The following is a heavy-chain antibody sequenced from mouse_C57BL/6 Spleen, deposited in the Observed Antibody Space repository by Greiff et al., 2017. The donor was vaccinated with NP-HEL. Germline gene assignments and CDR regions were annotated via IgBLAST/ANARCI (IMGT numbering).Heavy chain of an antibody. D-gene: IGHD1-1*01. V-gene: IGHV1-50*01. Sequence: VQLQQPGAELVKPGASVKLSCKASGYTFTSYWMQWVKQRPGQGLEWIGEIDPSDSYTNYNQKFKGKATLTVDTSSSTAYMQLSSLTSEASAVYYCARRVTTVVATPFAYWGKGTLVTVSA. CDR2: IDPSDSYT. CDR1: GYTFTSYW. J-gene: IGHJ3*01. CDR3: ARRVTTVVATPFAY.